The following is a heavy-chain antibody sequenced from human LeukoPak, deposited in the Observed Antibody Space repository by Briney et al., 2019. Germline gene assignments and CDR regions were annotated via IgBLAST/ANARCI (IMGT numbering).Heavy chain of an antibody. Sequence: GGSLRLSCTASGFTFTNYAMTWIRQAPGKGLGWVSTNVSGGTTYYADSVKGRFTISRDNSKNTLFLHMNSPRAEDTALYYCARAGYDSIRAYFDYWGQGTLVTVSS. CDR3: ARAGYDSIRAYFDY. V-gene: IGHV3-23*01. CDR2: NVSGGTT. J-gene: IGHJ4*02. D-gene: IGHD3-22*01. CDR1: GFTFTNYA.